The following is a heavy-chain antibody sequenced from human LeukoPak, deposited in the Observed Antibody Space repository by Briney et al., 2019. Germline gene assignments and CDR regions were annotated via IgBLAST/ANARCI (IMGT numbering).Heavy chain of an antibody. CDR3: ARDPSHNYYGSGTYFDY. Sequence: GASVKVSCKASGYTFTSYGISWVRQAPGQGLEWMGWISAYNGNTNYAQKLQGRVTMTTDTSTSTAYMELRSLRSDDTAVYYCARDPSHNYYGSGTYFDYWGQGTLVTVSS. J-gene: IGHJ4*02. CDR2: ISAYNGNT. CDR1: GYTFTSYG. V-gene: IGHV1-18*01. D-gene: IGHD3-10*01.